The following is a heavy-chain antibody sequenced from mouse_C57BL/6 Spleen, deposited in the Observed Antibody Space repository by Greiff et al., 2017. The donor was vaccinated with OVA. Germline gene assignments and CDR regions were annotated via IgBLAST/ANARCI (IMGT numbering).Heavy chain of an antibody. CDR1: GYTFTSYW. Sequence: QVQLQQPGAELVKPGASVKLSCKASGYTFTSYWMHWVKQRPGQGLEWIGMIHPNSGSTNYNEKFKSKATLTVDKSSSTAYMQRSSLTSEDAAVYYCARSGDGFAYWGQGTLVTVSA. J-gene: IGHJ3*01. D-gene: IGHD3-1*01. V-gene: IGHV1-64*01. CDR3: ARSGDGFAY. CDR2: IHPNSGST.